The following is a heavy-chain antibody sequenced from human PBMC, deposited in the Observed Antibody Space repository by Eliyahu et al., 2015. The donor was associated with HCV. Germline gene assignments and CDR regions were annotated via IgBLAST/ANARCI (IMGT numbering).Heavy chain of an antibody. CDR2: INPNSGGT. Sequence: QVQLVQSGAEVKKPGASVKVSCKASGYTFTGYYMHWVRQAPGQGLEWMGWINPNSGGTNXAQKFQGWVTMTRDTSISTAYMELSRLRSDDTAVYYCARAGGYSYGPYYYYGMDVWGQGTTVTVSS. CDR3: ARAGGYSYGPYYYYGMDV. CDR1: GYTFTGYY. J-gene: IGHJ6*02. D-gene: IGHD5-18*01. V-gene: IGHV1-2*04.